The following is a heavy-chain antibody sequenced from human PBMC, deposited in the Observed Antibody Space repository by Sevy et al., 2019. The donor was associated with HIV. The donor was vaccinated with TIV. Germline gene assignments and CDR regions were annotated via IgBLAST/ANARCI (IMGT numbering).Heavy chain of an antibody. D-gene: IGHD6-19*01. Sequence: EGSLRLSCAASGFTFSSYWMSWVRQAPGKELEWVANIKQDGSEKYYVDSVKGRFTISRDNAKNSLYLQMNSLRAEDTAVYYCARDRSSGTEWYFDLWGRGTLVTVSS. J-gene: IGHJ2*01. CDR3: ARDRSSGTEWYFDL. CDR1: GFTFSSYW. CDR2: IKQDGSEK. V-gene: IGHV3-7*01.